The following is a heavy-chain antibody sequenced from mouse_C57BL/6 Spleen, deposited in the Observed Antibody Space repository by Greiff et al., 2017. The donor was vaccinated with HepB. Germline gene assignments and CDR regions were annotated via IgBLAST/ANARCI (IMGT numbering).Heavy chain of an antibody. D-gene: IGHD3-2*02. CDR2: IHPNSGST. Sequence: VQLQESGAELVKPGASVKLSCKASGYTFTSYWMHWVKQRPGQGLEWIGMIHPNSGSTNYNEKFKSKATLTVDKSSSTAYMQLSSLTSEDSAVYYCAKDSSGLFDYWGQGTTLTVSS. J-gene: IGHJ2*01. V-gene: IGHV1-64*01. CDR3: AKDSSGLFDY. CDR1: GYTFTSYW.